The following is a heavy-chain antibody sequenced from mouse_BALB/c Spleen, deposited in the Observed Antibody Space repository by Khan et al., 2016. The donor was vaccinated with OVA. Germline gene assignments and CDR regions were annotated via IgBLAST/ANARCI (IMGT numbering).Heavy chain of an antibody. V-gene: IGHV1S136*01. CDR3: ARRNYYVSSSCAY. J-gene: IGHJ3*01. CDR2: INPYNDGT. Sequence: VQLKQSGPELVKPGASVKMSCKASGYTFTSYVMHWVKQKPGQGLEWIGYINPYNDGTKYNEKFKGKATLTSDKSSSTAYMELSSLTSKDSAVYYVARRNYYVSSSCAYWGQGTLVTVSA. CDR1: GYTFTSYV. D-gene: IGHD1-1*01.